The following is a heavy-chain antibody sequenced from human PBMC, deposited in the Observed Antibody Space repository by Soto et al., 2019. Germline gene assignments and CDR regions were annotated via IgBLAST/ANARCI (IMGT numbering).Heavy chain of an antibody. D-gene: IGHD2-21*02. CDR1: GYSISSGYY. V-gene: IGHV4-38-2*02. J-gene: IGHJ6*02. CDR3: ARDSVVVVTAIHRLYYYCYGMDV. CDR2: IYHSGST. Sequence: PSETLSLTCAVSGYSISSGYYWGWIRQPPGKGLEWIGSIYHSGSTYYNPSLKSRVTISVDTSKNQFSLKLSSVTAADTAVYYCARDSVVVVTAIHRLYYYCYGMDVWGQGTTVTVSS.